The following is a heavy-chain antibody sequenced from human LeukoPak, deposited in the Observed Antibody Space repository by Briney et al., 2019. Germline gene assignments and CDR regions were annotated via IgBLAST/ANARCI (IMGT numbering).Heavy chain of an antibody. J-gene: IGHJ5*02. CDR3: ARGGDDVVVVVAAMGSLGWFDP. Sequence: SETLSLTCAVYGGSFSGYYWSWIRQPPGKGLEWIGEINHSGSTNYHPSLKSRVTISVDTSKNQFSLKLSSVTAADTAVYYCARGGDDVVVVVAAMGSLGWFDPWGQGTLVTVSS. V-gene: IGHV4-34*01. CDR1: GGSFSGYY. D-gene: IGHD2-15*01. CDR2: INHSGST.